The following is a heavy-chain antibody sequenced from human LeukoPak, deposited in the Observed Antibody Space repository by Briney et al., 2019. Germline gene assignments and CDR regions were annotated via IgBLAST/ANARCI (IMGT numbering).Heavy chain of an antibody. V-gene: IGHV3-53*04. CDR3: ARVRGDSSGYYYGAHDY. CDR2: IYSGGST. Sequence: GGSLRLSCAASGFTVSSNYMSWVRQAPGKGLEWVSVIYSGGSTYYADSVKGRFTISRHNSKNTLYLQMNSLRAEDTAVYYCARVRGDSSGYYYGAHDYWGQGTLVTVSS. CDR1: GFTVSSNY. J-gene: IGHJ4*02. D-gene: IGHD3-22*01.